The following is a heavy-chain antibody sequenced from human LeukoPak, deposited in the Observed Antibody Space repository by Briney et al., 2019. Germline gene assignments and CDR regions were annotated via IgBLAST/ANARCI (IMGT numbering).Heavy chain of an antibody. CDR2: IYYSGST. V-gene: IGHV4-39*01. D-gene: IGHD3-9*01. CDR1: GCSISSSSYY. Sequence: SETLSLTCTVSGCSISSSSYYWGWIRQPPGKGLEWIGSIYYSGSTYYNPSLKSRVTISVDTSKNQFSLKLSSVTAADTAVYYCARQMGYFDILTPPVYWGQGTLVTVSS. CDR3: ARQMGYFDILTPPVY. J-gene: IGHJ4*02.